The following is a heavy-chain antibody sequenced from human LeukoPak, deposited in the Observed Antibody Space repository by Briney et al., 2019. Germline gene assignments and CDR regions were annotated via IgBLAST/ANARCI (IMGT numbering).Heavy chain of an antibody. V-gene: IGHV3-30*04. Sequence: PGGSLRLSCAVSGFTFSAYGMHWVRQAPGKGLEWVAVISYDGSYQAYADSVKGRFTISRDNSKNSLYLQMNSLRAEDTAVYYCAKDKCSSTSCYSRAFDIWGQGTMVTVSS. D-gene: IGHD2-2*01. CDR2: ISYDGSYQ. CDR1: GFTFSAYG. CDR3: AKDKCSSTSCYSRAFDI. J-gene: IGHJ3*02.